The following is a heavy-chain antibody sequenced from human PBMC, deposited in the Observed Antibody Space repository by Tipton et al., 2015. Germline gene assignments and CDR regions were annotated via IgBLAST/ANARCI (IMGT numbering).Heavy chain of an antibody. CDR3: ARDLEHGMDV. CDR1: GGPVSSGSYY. V-gene: IGHV4-61*01. CDR2: ISYTETS. J-gene: IGHJ6*02. Sequence: LRLSCTVSGGPVSSGSYYWSWIRQPPGKGLEWIGYISYTETSHYNASLKSRVTISIDTSKNQFSLKMSSVTAADTAVYFCARDLEHGMDVWGQGTTVTVS.